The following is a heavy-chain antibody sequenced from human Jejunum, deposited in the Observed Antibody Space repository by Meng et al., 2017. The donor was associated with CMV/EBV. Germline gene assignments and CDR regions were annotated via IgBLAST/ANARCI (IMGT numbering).Heavy chain of an antibody. J-gene: IGHJ5*02. CDR1: GFSHSTSEVG. V-gene: IGHV2-5*02. D-gene: IGHD2-2*01. Sequence: TLKESGPPLVKPPPTPTLTCTFCGFSHSTSEVGVGWIRQPPGKDLEWLAVIYWDDDKRYSPSLKSRLTITKDTSKNQVVLTLTNMDPVDTATYYCALFTRSWFDPWGQGTLVTVSS. CDR3: ALFTRSWFDP. CDR2: IYWDDDK.